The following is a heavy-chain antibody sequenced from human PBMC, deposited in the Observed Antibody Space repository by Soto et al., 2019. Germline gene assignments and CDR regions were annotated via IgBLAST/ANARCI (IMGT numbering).Heavy chain of an antibody. Sequence: ASVKVSCKASGYTFTSYGISWVRQAPGQGLEWMGWISAYNGNTNYAQKLQGRVTTTTDTSTSTAYMELRSLRSDDTAVYYCARRVAAAGTSWFEPWRQGTLVTVS. CDR2: ISAYNGNT. CDR1: GYTFTSYG. D-gene: IGHD6-13*01. V-gene: IGHV1-18*04. CDR3: ARRVAAAGTSWFEP. J-gene: IGHJ5*02.